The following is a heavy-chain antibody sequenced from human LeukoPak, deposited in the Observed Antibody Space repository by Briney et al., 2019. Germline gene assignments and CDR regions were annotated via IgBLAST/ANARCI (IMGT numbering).Heavy chain of an antibody. V-gene: IGHV4-59*01. D-gene: IGHD6-6*01. CDR3: ARGLHSRSSGRRFDVFEI. J-gene: IGHJ3*02. CDR1: GGSISSYY. CDR2: IYYRGNT. Sequence: PSETLSLTCSVSGGSISSYYRFWIRQPPGKGLQWIGYIYYRGNTNYNPSLKSRVTISVDTSKDQFSLKLTSVTAADTAVYYCARGLHSRSSGRRFDVFEIWGQGTMVTVSS.